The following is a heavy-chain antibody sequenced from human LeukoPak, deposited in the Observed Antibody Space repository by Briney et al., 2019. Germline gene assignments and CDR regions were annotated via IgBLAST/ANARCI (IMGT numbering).Heavy chain of an antibody. CDR2: IEKDGSEI. V-gene: IGHV3-7*01. Sequence: PGGSLRLSCAASGFTFSNYWMYWVRQAPGKGMEWVAIIEKDGSEILYVDSVKGRFTISRDNAKNSLYLQMNSLRAEDTAVYYCAAGAGWLIDWWGQGTLVTVSS. CDR3: AAGAGWLIDW. D-gene: IGHD6-19*01. CDR1: GFTFSNYW. J-gene: IGHJ4*02.